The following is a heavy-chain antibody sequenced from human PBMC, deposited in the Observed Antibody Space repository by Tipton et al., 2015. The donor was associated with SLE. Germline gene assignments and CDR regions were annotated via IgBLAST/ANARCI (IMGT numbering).Heavy chain of an antibody. CDR1: GYTFISHG. CDR2: ISANNGNT. CDR3: ARDLTGGTFDAFDI. Sequence: QSGAEVKKPGASVKVSCKASGYTFISHGITWVRQAPGQGLEWMGWISANNGNTNYAQNFQARVSMTTDTSTSTAYMELRSLRSDDTAVYYCARDLTGGTFDAFDIWGQGTMVTVSS. J-gene: IGHJ3*02. D-gene: IGHD1-26*01. V-gene: IGHV1-18*01.